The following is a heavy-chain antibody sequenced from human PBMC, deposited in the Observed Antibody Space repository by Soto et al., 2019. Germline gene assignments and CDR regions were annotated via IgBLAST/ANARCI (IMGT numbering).Heavy chain of an antibody. Sequence: QVQLVESGGGLVKPGGSLRHSCAASGFTFSDYYMSWIRQAPGKGLEWVSYISSSGSTIYYADSVKGRFTISRDNAKNSLYLQMNSLRSEDTAVYYCPREEDSSGFPYYYGMDVWGQVTTVTVSS. J-gene: IGHJ6*02. CDR2: ISSSGSTI. V-gene: IGHV3-11*01. CDR1: GFTFSDYY. CDR3: PREEDSSGFPYYYGMDV. D-gene: IGHD3-22*01.